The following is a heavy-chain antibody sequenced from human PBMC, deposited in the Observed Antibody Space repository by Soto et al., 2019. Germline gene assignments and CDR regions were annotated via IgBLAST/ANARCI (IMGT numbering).Heavy chain of an antibody. J-gene: IGHJ2*01. CDR3: ARSDTAMATNWYLDL. CDR1: GFTFSSYS. V-gene: IGHV3-21*01. CDR2: ISSSSSYI. Sequence: PGGSLRLSCSASGFTFSSYSMNWVRQAPGKGLEWVSSISSSSSYIYYADSVKGRFTISRDNAKNSLYLQMNSLRAEDTAVYYCARSDTAMATNWYLDLWGRGTLVTVSS. D-gene: IGHD5-18*01.